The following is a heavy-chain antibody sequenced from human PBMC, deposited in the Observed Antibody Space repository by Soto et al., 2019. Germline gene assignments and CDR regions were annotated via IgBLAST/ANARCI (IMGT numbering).Heavy chain of an antibody. Sequence: QVQLVESGGGGVQPGTSLRLSCEASGLTFSRSGRHWVRQAPGKGLEWVAVISNDAGHKYYADSMKGRFTISRDNSKNTLLLQMTSLTIEDTAVYYCETQGGQWLHGQHSGQGPLVPVSS. CDR1: GLTFSRSG. CDR3: ETQGGQWLHGQH. D-gene: IGHD6-19*01. J-gene: IGHJ4*02. CDR2: ISNDAGHK. V-gene: IGHV3-30*03.